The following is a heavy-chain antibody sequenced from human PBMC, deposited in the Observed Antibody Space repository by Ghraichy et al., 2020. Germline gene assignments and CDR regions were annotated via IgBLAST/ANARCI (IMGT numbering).Heavy chain of an antibody. CDR1: GGSISSGGYY. CDR2: IYYSGST. D-gene: IGHD4-17*01. Sequence: SETLSLTCTVSGGSISSGGYYWSWIRQHPGKGLEWIGYIYYSGSTYYNPSLKSRVTISVDTSKNQFSLKLSSVTAADTAVYYCARDRKDDYGDYPNYYYYGMDVWGQGTTVTVSS. J-gene: IGHJ6*02. V-gene: IGHV4-31*03. CDR3: ARDRKDDYGDYPNYYYYGMDV.